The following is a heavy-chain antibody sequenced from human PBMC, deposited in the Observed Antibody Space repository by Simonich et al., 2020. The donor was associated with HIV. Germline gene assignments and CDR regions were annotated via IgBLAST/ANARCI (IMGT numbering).Heavy chain of an antibody. J-gene: IGHJ4*02. CDR3: ARVHITGYYSDY. CDR1: GYTFTGHF. Sequence: QVQLVQSGAVVKKPGASVKVSCKTSGYTFTGHFMHWVRQAPGQGLEWMGWINPNSGGTNYAQSFQGRVTMTRDTSISTAYMELSRLTSDDTAIYYCARVHITGYYSDYWGQGTLVTVSS. D-gene: IGHD3-22*01. CDR2: INPNSGGT. V-gene: IGHV1-2*02.